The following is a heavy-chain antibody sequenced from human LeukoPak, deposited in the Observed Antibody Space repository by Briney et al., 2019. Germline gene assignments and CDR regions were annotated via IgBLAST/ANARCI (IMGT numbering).Heavy chain of an antibody. J-gene: IGHJ6*02. V-gene: IGHV3-53*01. Sequence: GGSLRLSCAASGLTVSSNYMTWVRQAPGKGLEWVSVIYSGDSTYYADSVKGRFTISRDNSKNTLYLQMDTLRAEDTAVYYCARVDTAVVGYYYGMDVWGQGTTVTVSS. D-gene: IGHD5-18*01. CDR1: GLTVSSNY. CDR3: ARVDTAVVGYYYGMDV. CDR2: IYSGDST.